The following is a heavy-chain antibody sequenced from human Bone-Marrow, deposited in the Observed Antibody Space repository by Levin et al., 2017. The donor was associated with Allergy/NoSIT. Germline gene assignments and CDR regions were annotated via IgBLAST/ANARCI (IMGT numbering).Heavy chain of an antibody. J-gene: IGHJ3*02. CDR3: AREYYDFWSGSPNNAFDI. CDR1: GFTFSSYG. Sequence: GGSLRLSCAASGFTFSSYGMHWVRQAPGKGLEWVAVIWYDGSNKYYADSVKGRFTISRDNSKNTLYLQMNSLRAEDTAVYYCAREYYDFWSGSPNNAFDIWGQGTMVTVSS. D-gene: IGHD3-3*01. V-gene: IGHV3-33*01. CDR2: IWYDGSNK.